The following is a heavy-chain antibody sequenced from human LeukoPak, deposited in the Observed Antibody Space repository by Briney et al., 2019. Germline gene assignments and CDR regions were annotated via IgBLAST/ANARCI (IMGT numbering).Heavy chain of an antibody. CDR3: ARDWAWGGFDH. V-gene: IGHV3-74*01. D-gene: IGHD3-16*01. Sequence: GGSLRLSCAGSGFVFSAYWMHWVRQAPGKGLAWVSRIKTDGSTTYYADSVKGRFTVSRDNAKNTLYLQMSSLRAEDTAVYYCARDWAWGGFDHWGQGALVTVSS. J-gene: IGHJ4*02. CDR2: IKTDGSTT. CDR1: GFVFSAYW.